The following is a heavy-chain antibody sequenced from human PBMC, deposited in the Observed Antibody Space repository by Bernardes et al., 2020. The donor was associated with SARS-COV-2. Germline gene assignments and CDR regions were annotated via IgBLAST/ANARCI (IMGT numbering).Heavy chain of an antibody. CDR3: ARGGGVPAAIRTSSAYFQH. CDR1: GGSFSGYY. CDR2: INHSGST. V-gene: IGHV4-34*01. D-gene: IGHD2-2*02. Sequence: SETLSLTCAVYGGSFSGYYWSWIRQPPGKGLEWIGEINHSGSTNYNPSLKSRVTISVDTSKNQFSLKLSSVTAADTAVYYCARGGGVPAAIRTSSAYFQHWGQGTLVTVSS. J-gene: IGHJ1*01.